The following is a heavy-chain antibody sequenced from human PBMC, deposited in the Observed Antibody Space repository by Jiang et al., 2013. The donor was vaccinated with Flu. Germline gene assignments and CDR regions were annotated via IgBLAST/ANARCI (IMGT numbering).Heavy chain of an antibody. V-gene: IGHV1-69*01. CDR3: ARGNYYYYSYMDV. J-gene: IGHJ6*03. CDR2: IIAIFGTR. Sequence: EVKKPGSSVKVSCKASGGAFRSHAISWVRQAPGQGLEWMGGIIAIFGTRNYAQKFQGRVTITADESTNTAYLEVNSLRSDDTAVYYCARGNYYYYSYMDVWGKGTTVTVSS. CDR1: GGAFRSHA.